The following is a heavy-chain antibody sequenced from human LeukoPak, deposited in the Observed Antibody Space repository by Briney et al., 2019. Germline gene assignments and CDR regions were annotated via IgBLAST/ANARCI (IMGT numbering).Heavy chain of an antibody. CDR3: ARLSSVAGFDY. V-gene: IGHV5-51*01. Sequence: GESLKISCKGSGYSFTSFWIGWVRQMPGKGLEWMGIIYPGDSETTYSPSFQGQVTISADRSISTAYLQWSSLKASDTAMYYCARLSSVAGFDYWGQGTLVTVSS. D-gene: IGHD6-19*01. J-gene: IGHJ4*02. CDR2: IYPGDSET. CDR1: GYSFTSFW.